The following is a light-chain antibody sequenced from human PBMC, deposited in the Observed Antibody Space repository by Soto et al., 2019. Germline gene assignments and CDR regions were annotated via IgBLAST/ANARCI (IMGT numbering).Light chain of an antibody. Sequence: EIVLTQSPGTLSLSPGERATLSCRASQSISSTFLAWYQQKPGQAPRVLLYGASTRATGIPDRFSGSGSGTDLTLTISRLEPEDFAVYFCQQYESSRTFGQGTKVEMK. V-gene: IGKV3-20*01. J-gene: IGKJ1*01. CDR3: QQYESSRT. CDR1: QSISSTF. CDR2: GAS.